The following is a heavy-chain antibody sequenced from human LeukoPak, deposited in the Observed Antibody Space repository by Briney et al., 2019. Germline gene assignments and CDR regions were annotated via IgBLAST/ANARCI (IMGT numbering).Heavy chain of an antibody. CDR2: TSYSEGT. Sequence: TLSLTCTVSGGSVSRGGYYWNWIRQHPGKGLEWIGFTSYSEGTYYNPSLMSRITISVDRSQNQFSLKMRDVTAADTAVYFCATADWESFYFDSWGQGALVAVSS. D-gene: IGHD1-26*01. J-gene: IGHJ4*02. CDR3: ATADWESFYFDS. CDR1: GGSVSRGGYY. V-gene: IGHV4-31*03.